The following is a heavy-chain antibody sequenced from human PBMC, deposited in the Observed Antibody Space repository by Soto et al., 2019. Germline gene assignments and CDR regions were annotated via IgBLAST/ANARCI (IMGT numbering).Heavy chain of an antibody. CDR2: ISQDGTNT. J-gene: IGHJ6*02. Sequence: QVQLVESGGGVVQPGRSLRLSCAASGLTFSRYVMHWVRQAPGKGLEWVALISQDGTNTYYADSVKVRFTISRDNSKNTLDLQMNSLRAEDTAMYYCAKNGYSYGSYYGMDVWGQGTTVTVSS. CDR3: AKNGYSYGSYYGMDV. D-gene: IGHD5-18*01. CDR1: GLTFSRYV. V-gene: IGHV3-30*18.